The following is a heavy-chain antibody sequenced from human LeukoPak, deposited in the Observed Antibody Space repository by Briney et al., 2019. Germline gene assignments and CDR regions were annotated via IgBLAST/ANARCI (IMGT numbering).Heavy chain of an antibody. D-gene: IGHD6-6*01. CDR1: GFAFSNFW. CDR3: ARGPNSNWSGLDF. CDR2: ISSDGSTT. J-gene: IGHJ4*02. V-gene: IGHV3-74*01. Sequence: GGSLRLSCAASGFAFSNFWMHWVRQAPGKGLVCVSHISSDGSTTTYADSVKGRFTISRDNAENTLFLQMNSLRPEDTAVYYCARGPNSNWSGLDFWGQGTLLTVSS.